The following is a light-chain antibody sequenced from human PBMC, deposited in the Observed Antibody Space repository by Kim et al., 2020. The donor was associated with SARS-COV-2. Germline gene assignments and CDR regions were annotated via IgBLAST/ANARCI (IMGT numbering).Light chain of an antibody. Sequence: SSELTQDPTVSVALGQTVRITCQGDSLRRYYASWYQQKPGQAPVLVVYGKNNRPSGIPDRFSGSTSGDTTSLTITGAQAEDEADYYCNCPGSSGEHMVF. CDR2: GKN. CDR1: SLRRYY. CDR3: NCPGSSGEHMV. J-gene: IGLJ1*01. V-gene: IGLV3-19*01.